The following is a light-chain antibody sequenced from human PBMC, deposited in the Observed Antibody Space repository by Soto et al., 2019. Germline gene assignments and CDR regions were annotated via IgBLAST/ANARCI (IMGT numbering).Light chain of an antibody. J-gene: IGKJ4*01. CDR3: QQYKNYPLT. V-gene: IGKV1-5*01. Sequence: DIQMTQSPSTLSASVGDRVTISCRASQSISTWLAWYQQKPGKAPKLLISSASTLQRGVPSRFGGSGCGTEFTLTISDLQPDDLGTDYCQQYKNYPLTFGGGTKVDIK. CDR1: QSISTW. CDR2: SAS.